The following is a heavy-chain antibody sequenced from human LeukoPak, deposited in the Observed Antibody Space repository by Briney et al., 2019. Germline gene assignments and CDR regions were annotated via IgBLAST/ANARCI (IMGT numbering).Heavy chain of an antibody. D-gene: IGHD2-15*01. J-gene: IGHJ6*03. V-gene: IGHV3-30*04. CDR1: GFTFSSYV. CDR3: ARGYCSGGSCYTAHHYYYYYMDV. CDR2: ISYDGSNE. Sequence: GGSLRLSCAASGFTFSSYVMHWVRQAPGKGLEWVAIISYDGSNEYYADSVKGRFTISRDNSKNTLYLQMNSLRAADTAVYYCARGYCSGGSCYTAHHYYYYYMDVWGKGTTVTISS.